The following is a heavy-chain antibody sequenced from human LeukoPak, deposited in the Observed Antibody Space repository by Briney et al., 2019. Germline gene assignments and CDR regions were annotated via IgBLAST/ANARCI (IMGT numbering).Heavy chain of an antibody. CDR3: ARVCGGDCSIDY. CDR2: ISSSSSYI. CDR1: GFTFSSYS. D-gene: IGHD2-21*02. Sequence: GGSLRFSCAASGFTFSSYSMNWVRQAPGKGLEWVSSISSSSSYIYYADSVKGRFTISRDNAKNSLYLQMNSLRAEDTAVYYCARVCGGDCSIDYWGQGTLVTVSS. V-gene: IGHV3-21*01. J-gene: IGHJ4*02.